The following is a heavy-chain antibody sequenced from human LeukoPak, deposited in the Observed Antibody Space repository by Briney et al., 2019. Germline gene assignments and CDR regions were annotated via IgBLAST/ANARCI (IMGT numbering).Heavy chain of an antibody. V-gene: IGHV3-66*04. CDR2: IYSGGST. CDR1: GFTVSSNY. J-gene: IGHJ5*02. D-gene: IGHD6-13*01. CDR3: ARHGSSWYRNYWGRLQNNWFDP. Sequence: PGGSLRLSCAASGFTVSSNYMSWVRQAPGKGLEWVSVIYSGGSTYYADSVKGRFTISRDNSKNTLYLQMNSLRAEDTAVYYCARHGSSWYRNYWGRLQNNWFDPWGQGTLVTVSS.